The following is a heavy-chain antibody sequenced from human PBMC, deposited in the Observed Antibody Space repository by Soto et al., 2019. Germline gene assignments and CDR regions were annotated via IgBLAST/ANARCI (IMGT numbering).Heavy chain of an antibody. V-gene: IGHV3-30*18. CDR2: ISYDGSNK. J-gene: IGHJ6*02. D-gene: IGHD6-13*01. CDR1: GFTFGSYG. Sequence: PGGSLRLSCAASGFTFGSYGMHWVRQAPGKGLEWVAVISYDGSNKYYADSVKGRFTISRDNSKNTLYLQMNSLRAEDTAVYYCAKDRSSSWYVGLYYYYGMDVWGQGTTVTGSS. CDR3: AKDRSSSWYVGLYYYYGMDV.